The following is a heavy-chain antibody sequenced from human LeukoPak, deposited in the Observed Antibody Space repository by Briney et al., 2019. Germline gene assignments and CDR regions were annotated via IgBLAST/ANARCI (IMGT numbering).Heavy chain of an antibody. D-gene: IGHD4-17*01. V-gene: IGHV1-69*06. CDR3: ARVHDYDDYLFPAFDI. J-gene: IGHJ3*02. Sequence: GASVKVSCKASGGTFSSYAISWVRQAPGQGLEWMGGIIPIFGTANYAQKFQGRVTITADKSTSTAYMELSSLRSEDTAVYYCARVHDYDDYLFPAFDIWGQGTMVTVSS. CDR1: GGTFSSYA. CDR2: IIPIFGTA.